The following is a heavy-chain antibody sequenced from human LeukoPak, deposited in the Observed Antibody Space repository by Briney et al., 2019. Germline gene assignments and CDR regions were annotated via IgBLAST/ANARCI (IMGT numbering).Heavy chain of an antibody. D-gene: IGHD6-6*01. CDR1: GGSINSYY. CDR3: ARLEAGGKLAPFDY. J-gene: IGHJ4*02. Sequence: SQTLSLTCAVSGGSINSYYWSWIRQPPGKGLEWIGYISYSGSTDYNPSLKSRVTISIDTSKNQFSLKLSSVTAADTAVYYCARLEAGGKLAPFDYWGQGTLVTVSS. CDR2: ISYSGST. V-gene: IGHV4-59*08.